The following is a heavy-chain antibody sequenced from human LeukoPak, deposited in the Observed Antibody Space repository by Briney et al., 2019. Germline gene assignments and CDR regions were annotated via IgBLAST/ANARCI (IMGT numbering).Heavy chain of an antibody. CDR3: ARDGGYDFWSGYYQDY. Sequence: GGSLRLSCATSGFTFSRYAIRWVRQAPGKGLEWVALISYDANIGSNKYYADSVKGRFTISRDNSKNTLYLQMNSLRAEDTAVYYCARDGGYDFWSGYYQDYWGQGTLVTVSS. CDR2: ISYDANIGSNK. CDR1: GFTFSRYA. J-gene: IGHJ4*02. D-gene: IGHD3-3*01. V-gene: IGHV3-30-3*01.